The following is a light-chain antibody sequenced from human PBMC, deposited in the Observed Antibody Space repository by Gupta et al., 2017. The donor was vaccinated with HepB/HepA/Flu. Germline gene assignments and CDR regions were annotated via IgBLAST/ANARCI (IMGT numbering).Light chain of an antibody. CDR2: DVS. J-gene: IGKJ5*01. CDR3: QQRGNWPPT. V-gene: IGKV3-11*01. CDR1: QSVSSN. Sequence: EIVLTQSPATLSLSPGERATLSCRASQSVSSNLAWYQHKPGQAPRLLIYDVSNRATGIPAKFSGSGSGTDFTLTISSLEPEDFAVYYCQQRGNWPPTFGQGTRLEIK.